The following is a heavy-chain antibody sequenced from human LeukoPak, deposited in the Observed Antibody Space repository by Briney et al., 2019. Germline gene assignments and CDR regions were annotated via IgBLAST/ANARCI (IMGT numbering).Heavy chain of an antibody. CDR3: ARGSYYYGSGSYRFDY. J-gene: IGHJ4*02. CDR2: INHSGST. D-gene: IGHD3-10*01. Sequence: PSETLSHTCAVYGGSFSGYYWSWIRQPPGKGLEWIGEINHSGSTNYSPSLKSRVTVSVDTSKNQFSLKLSSVTAADTAVYYCARGSYYYGSGSYRFDYWGQGTLVTVSS. V-gene: IGHV4-34*01. CDR1: GGSFSGYY.